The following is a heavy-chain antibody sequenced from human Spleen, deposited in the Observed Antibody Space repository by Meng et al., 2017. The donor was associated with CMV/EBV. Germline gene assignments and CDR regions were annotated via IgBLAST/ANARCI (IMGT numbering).Heavy chain of an antibody. V-gene: IGHV3-66*03. CDR2: IYSCGST. J-gene: IGHJ4*02. D-gene: IGHD1-7*01. Sequence: GESLKISCAASGFTVSSNYMSWVRQAPGKGLEWVSVIYSCGSTYYADSVKGRFTISRDNAKNSLYLQMNSLRAEDTAVYYCARDHAGTGANDYWGQGTLVTVSS. CDR1: GFTVSSNY. CDR3: ARDHAGTGANDY.